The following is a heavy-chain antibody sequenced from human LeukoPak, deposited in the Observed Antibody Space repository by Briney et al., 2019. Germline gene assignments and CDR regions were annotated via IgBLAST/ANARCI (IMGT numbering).Heavy chain of an antibody. CDR3: AVKGAPLTYFDY. CDR2: INHSGST. J-gene: IGHJ4*02. Sequence: SETLSLTCAVYGESFSGYYWSWIRQPPGKGVEGIGEINHSGSTNYNPSLKSRVTISVDTSKNQFSLKLSSVTAADTAVYYCAVKGAPLTYFDYWGQGTLVTVSS. D-gene: IGHD1-26*01. V-gene: IGHV4-34*01. CDR1: GESFSGYY.